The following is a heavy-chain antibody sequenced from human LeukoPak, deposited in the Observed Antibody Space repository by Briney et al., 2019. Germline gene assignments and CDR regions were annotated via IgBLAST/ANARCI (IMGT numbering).Heavy chain of an antibody. J-gene: IGHJ5*02. CDR2: INPNNGGT. CDR1: GYTFTGYY. V-gene: IGHV1-2*02. D-gene: IGHD4-17*01. CDR3: ARDRGLDYALFDP. Sequence: ASVKVSCKASGYTFTGYYMHWVRQAPGQGLERMGWINPNNGGTNYAQKFQGRVTMTRDTSISTAYMELSRLRSDDTAVYYCARDRGLDYALFDPWGQGTLVTVSS.